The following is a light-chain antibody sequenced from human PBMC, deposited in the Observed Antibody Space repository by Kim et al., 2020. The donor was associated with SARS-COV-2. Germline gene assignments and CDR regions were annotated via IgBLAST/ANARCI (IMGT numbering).Light chain of an antibody. CDR2: EAS. CDR1: QGITNY. J-gene: IGKJ2*01. V-gene: IGKV1-27*01. CDR3: QLYDIAPFT. Sequence: SASVGDRVTITCRASQGITNYLAWYQQKPGHAPKVLIYEASTLQSGVPSRFSGSGSGTEFTLTISSLQPEDAATYYCQLYDIAPFTFGPGTKLEIK.